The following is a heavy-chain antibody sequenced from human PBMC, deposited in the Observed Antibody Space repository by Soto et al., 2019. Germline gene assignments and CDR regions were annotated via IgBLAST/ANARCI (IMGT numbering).Heavy chain of an antibody. Sequence: SETLSLTCTVSGGSISSSNYYWGWIRQPPGKGLEWIANIYYTGNSGSTNYNPSLKSRVTISVDTSKNQFSLKLSSVTAADTAVYYCARDRYSGSYSVPRFGYWGQGTLVTVSS. V-gene: IGHV4-39*07. CDR2: IYYTGNSGST. J-gene: IGHJ4*02. D-gene: IGHD1-26*01. CDR3: ARDRYSGSYSVPRFGY. CDR1: GGSISSSNYY.